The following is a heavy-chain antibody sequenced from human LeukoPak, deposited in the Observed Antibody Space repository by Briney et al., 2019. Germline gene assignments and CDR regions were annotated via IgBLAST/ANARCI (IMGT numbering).Heavy chain of an antibody. Sequence: SVKVSCNASGGTFSSYAISWVRQAPGQGLEWVGGIIPIFGTANYAQKFQGRVTITADESTSTAYMELSSLRSEDTAVYYCAGSEYDSSGYKAFDIWGQGTMVTVSS. J-gene: IGHJ3*02. CDR1: GGTFSSYA. CDR2: IIPIFGTA. CDR3: AGSEYDSSGYKAFDI. D-gene: IGHD3-22*01. V-gene: IGHV1-69*13.